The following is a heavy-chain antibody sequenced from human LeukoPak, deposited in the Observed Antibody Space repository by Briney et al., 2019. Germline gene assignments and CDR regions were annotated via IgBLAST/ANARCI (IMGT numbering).Heavy chain of an antibody. CDR2: INHSGST. D-gene: IGHD1-26*01. CDR1: SGSFSGYY. Sequence: SETLSLTCAVYSGSFSGYYWSWIRQSPGKGLEWIGEINHSGSTNYNPSLKSRVTISVDTSKNNFSLRVSSVTAADTAVYYCARGRTVGAYNWFDPWGQGTLVTVSS. CDR3: ARGRTVGAYNWFDP. J-gene: IGHJ5*02. V-gene: IGHV4-34*01.